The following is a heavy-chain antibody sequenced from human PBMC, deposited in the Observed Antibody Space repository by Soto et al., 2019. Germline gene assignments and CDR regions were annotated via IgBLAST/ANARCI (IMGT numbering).Heavy chain of an antibody. CDR1: GGSISSYY. J-gene: IGHJ5*02. V-gene: IGHV4-59*12. CDR2: IFYFGST. CDR3: ARSVFP. Sequence: SETLSLTCTVSGGSISSYYWSWIRQTPGKGLEWIGYIFYFGSTNYNPSLKGRVTLSVDTPKNQFSLKLSSVTAADTAVYYCARSVFPWGQGTLVTVSS.